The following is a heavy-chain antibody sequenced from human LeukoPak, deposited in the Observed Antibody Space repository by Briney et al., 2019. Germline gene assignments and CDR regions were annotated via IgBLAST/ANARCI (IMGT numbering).Heavy chain of an antibody. CDR2: IRYDGSNK. J-gene: IGHJ4*02. CDR1: GFTFSSFG. V-gene: IGHV3-30*02. D-gene: IGHD3-10*01. Sequence: PGGPLRLSCAASGFTFSSFGMHWVRQAPGKGLEWMAFIRYDGSNKYYADSVKGRFTISRDNSKNTLYLQMNSLRAEDTAVYYCAKNLIGFYYGSRNYHKALDYWGQGTLVTVSS. CDR3: AKNLIGFYYGSRNYHKALDY.